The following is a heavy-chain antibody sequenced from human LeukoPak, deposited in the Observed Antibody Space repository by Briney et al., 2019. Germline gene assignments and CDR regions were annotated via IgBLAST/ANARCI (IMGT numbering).Heavy chain of an antibody. J-gene: IGHJ4*02. CDR1: GGSISSYY. Sequence: SETLSLTCTVSGGSISSYYWSWIRHPPGKGLEWIGYIYYSGSTNYNPSLKSRVTISVDTSKNQFSLKLSSVTAADTAVYYCARERWHYYDSSGPTWDGIFDYWGQGTLVTVSS. CDR3: ARERWHYYDSSGPTWDGIFDY. D-gene: IGHD3-22*01. CDR2: IYYSGST. V-gene: IGHV4-59*01.